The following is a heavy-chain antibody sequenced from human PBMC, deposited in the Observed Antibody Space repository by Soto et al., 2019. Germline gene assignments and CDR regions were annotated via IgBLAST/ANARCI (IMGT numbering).Heavy chain of an antibody. CDR2: MNPNSGNT. CDR1: GYTFTSYD. J-gene: IGHJ6*03. V-gene: IGHV1-8*01. D-gene: IGHD3-3*01. CDR3: ARGNYDFWSGYEYYMDV. Sequence: QVQLVQSGAEVKKPGASVKVSCKASGYTFTSYDINWVRQATGQGLEWMGGMNPNSGNTGYAQKFKGRVTMTRNTSISTAYMELSSLRSEDTAVYYCARGNYDFWSGYEYYMDVWGKGTTVTVSS.